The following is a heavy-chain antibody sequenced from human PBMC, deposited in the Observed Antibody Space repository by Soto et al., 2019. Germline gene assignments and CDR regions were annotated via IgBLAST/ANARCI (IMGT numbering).Heavy chain of an antibody. J-gene: IGHJ4*02. CDR2: IYNSETT. D-gene: IGHD1-1*01. V-gene: IGHV4-30-4*01. CDR3: ARDKNDSAYNFDY. Sequence: PSETLSLTCTVSGGSISSGDYYWSWIRQPPGRGLEWIGYIYNSETTYYNPSLRSRVIISVDTSKNQFSLKLSSVTAADTAVYYCARDKNDSAYNFDYWGQGTLVTVSS. CDR1: GGSISSGDYY.